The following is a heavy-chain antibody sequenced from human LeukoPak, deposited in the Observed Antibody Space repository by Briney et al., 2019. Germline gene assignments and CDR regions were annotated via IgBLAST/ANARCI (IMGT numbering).Heavy chain of an antibody. V-gene: IGHV4-59*01. CDR2: IYYSGST. D-gene: IGHD1-20*01. Sequence: SETMSLTCTVSGGSISTYYWSWIRQPPGKGLEWIGYIYYSGSTNYNPSLKSRVTISVDTSKNQFSLKLSSVTAADTAVYYCARSRSITGIPGAFDFWGQGTMVTVSS. CDR1: GGSISTYY. CDR3: ARSRSITGIPGAFDF. J-gene: IGHJ3*01.